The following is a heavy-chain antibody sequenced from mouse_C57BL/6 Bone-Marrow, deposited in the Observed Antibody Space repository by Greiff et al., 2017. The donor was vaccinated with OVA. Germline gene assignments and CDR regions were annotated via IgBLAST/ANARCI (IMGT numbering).Heavy chain of an antibody. V-gene: IGHV14-4*01. Sequence: VQLQQSGAELVRPGASVKLSCTASGFNIKDDYMHWVKQRPEQGLEWIGWIDPENGDTEYASKFQGKATIKADTSSNTAYLQLSSLTSEDTAVYYCTTLYYFDYWGQGTTLTVSS. CDR3: TTLYYFDY. CDR1: GFNIKDDY. CDR2: IDPENGDT. J-gene: IGHJ2*01.